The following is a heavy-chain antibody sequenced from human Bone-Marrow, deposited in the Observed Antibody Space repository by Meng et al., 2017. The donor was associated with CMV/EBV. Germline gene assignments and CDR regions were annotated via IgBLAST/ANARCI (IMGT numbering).Heavy chain of an antibody. J-gene: IGHJ3*02. CDR3: ARGRGSLLGI. V-gene: IGHV3-21*01. CDR1: GFTFSSYS. Sequence: GESLKISCAASGFTFSSYSMNWVCQAPGKGLEWVSSISTSSSYIYYADSVKGRFTISRDNAKNSLYLQMNSLRAEDTAVYYCARGRGSLLGIWGQGTMVTVSS. D-gene: IGHD3-16*01. CDR2: ISTSSSYI.